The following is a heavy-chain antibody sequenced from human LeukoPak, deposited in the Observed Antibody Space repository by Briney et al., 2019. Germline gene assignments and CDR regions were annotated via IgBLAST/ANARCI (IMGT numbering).Heavy chain of an antibody. V-gene: IGHV3-21*01. CDR2: ISSSSSYI. CDR3: ARGGGMGYSPIFDY. Sequence: GGSLRLSCAASGFTFSSYSMNWVRQAPGKGLEWVSSISSSSSYIYYADSVKGRFTISRDNAKNSLHLQMNSLRAEDTAVYYCARGGGMGYSPIFDYWGQGTLVTVSS. J-gene: IGHJ4*02. CDR1: GFTFSSYS. D-gene: IGHD4-23*01.